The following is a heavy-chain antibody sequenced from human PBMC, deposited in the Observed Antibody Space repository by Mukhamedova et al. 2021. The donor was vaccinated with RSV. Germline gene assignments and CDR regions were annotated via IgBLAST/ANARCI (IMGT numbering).Heavy chain of an antibody. J-gene: IGHJ3*02. D-gene: IGHD4-17*01. V-gene: IGHV3-49*02. Sequence: GGTTEYAASVKGRFTISRDDSKSIAYLQMNSLKTEDTAVYYCTRAPIYGDYGDDAFDIWGQGTMVTVSS. CDR2: GGTT. CDR3: TRAPIYGDYGDDAFDI.